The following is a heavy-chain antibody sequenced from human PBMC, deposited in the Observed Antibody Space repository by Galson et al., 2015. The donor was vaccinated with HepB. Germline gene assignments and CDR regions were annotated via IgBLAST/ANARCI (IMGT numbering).Heavy chain of an antibody. J-gene: IGHJ4*02. V-gene: IGHV4-59*01. D-gene: IGHD3-22*01. CDR1: GGSISSYY. CDR2: IYYSGST. Sequence: ETLSLTCTISGGSISSYYWSWIRQPPGKGLEWIGYIYYSGSTNYNPSLKSRVTISVDTSKNQFSLKLSSVTAADTAVYYCAKYDSSGFDYWGQGTLVTVSS. CDR3: AKYDSSGFDY.